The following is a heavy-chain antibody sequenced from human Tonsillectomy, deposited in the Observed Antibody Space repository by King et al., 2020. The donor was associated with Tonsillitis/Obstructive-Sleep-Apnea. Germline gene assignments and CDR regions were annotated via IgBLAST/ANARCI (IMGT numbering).Heavy chain of an antibody. CDR3: ARAPGRNGGNWFDP. CDR2: IYYSGST. CDR1: GGSISSSSYY. V-gene: IGHV4-39*01. D-gene: IGHD2-8*01. Sequence: LQLQESGPGLVKPSETLSLTCTVSGGSISSSSYYWGWIRQPPGKGLEWIGSIYYSGSTYYNPSLKSRVTISVDTSKNQFSLKLSSVTAADTAVYYCARAPGRNGGNWFDPWAREPWSPSPQ. J-gene: IGHJ5*02.